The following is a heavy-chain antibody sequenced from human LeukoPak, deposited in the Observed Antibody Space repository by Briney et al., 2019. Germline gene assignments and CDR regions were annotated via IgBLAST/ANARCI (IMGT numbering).Heavy chain of an antibody. CDR1: GGTFSSYA. CDR2: IIPILGIA. J-gene: IGHJ4*02. Sequence: GSSVKVSCKASGGTFSSYAISWVRQAPGQGLEWMGRIIPILGIANYAQKFQGRVTITADKSTSTAYMELSSLRSEDTAVYYCARGYPWMQFSYWGQGTLVTVSS. CDR3: ARGYPWMQFSY. D-gene: IGHD5-18*01. V-gene: IGHV1-69*04.